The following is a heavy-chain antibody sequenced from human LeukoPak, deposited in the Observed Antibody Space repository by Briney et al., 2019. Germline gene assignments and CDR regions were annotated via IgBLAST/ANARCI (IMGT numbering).Heavy chain of an antibody. D-gene: IGHD1-7*01. CDR1: GGSIRSSYYY. J-gene: IGHJ6*02. Sequence: SETLSLTCTVSGGSIRSSYYYWGWIRQPPGKGLEWIGYIYYSGSTNYNPSLKSRVTISVDTSKNQFSLKLSSVTAADTAVYYCARARVELGFYYYYGMDVWGQGTTVTVSS. CDR3: ARARVELGFYYYYGMDV. V-gene: IGHV4-61*05. CDR2: IYYSGST.